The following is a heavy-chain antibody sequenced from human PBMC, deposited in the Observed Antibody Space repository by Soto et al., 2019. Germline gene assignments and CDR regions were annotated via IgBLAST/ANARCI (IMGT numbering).Heavy chain of an antibody. J-gene: IGHJ4*02. D-gene: IGHD3-10*01. CDR1: GFTFSSYG. V-gene: IGHV3-30*18. CDR3: AKDPGAGHMVRGVPFDC. CDR2: ISYDGSNK. Sequence: GGSLRVSCSSSGFTFSSYGKHWARQAPGKLLEWVAVISYDGSNKYYADSVKGRFTISRDNSKNTLYLQMNSLRAEDTAVYYCAKDPGAGHMVRGVPFDCWGQGTLVTVSS.